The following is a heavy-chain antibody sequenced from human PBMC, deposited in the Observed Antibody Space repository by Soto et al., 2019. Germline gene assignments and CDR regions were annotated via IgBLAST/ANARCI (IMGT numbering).Heavy chain of an antibody. CDR1: GFTFTDYT. D-gene: IGHD4-4*01. CDR2: IGTSGSFT. Sequence: GGSLRLSCAASGFTFTDYTMNWVRQAPGKGLEWISYIGTSGSFTSYADSVKGRFTISRDNAKNSLFLQMNSLRAEDTAVYYCARDWSYSFDYWGQGALVTVSS. J-gene: IGHJ4*02. V-gene: IGHV3-21*05. CDR3: ARDWSYSFDY.